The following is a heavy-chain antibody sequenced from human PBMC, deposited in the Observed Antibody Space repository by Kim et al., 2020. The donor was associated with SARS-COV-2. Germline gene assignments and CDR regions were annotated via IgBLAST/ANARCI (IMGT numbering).Heavy chain of an antibody. CDR2: ISYDGSHK. CDR1: GFTFNTYD. CDR3: ARSFSGSYYGYDY. D-gene: IGHD1-26*01. J-gene: IGHJ4*02. Sequence: GGSLRLSCAASGFTFNTYDMHWVRQAPGKGLEWVSVISYDGSHKYYVDSVKGRFTISRDNPKNTLYLQMNSLRIEDTAVYYWARSFSGSYYGYDYCGQGSLVTVSS. V-gene: IGHV3-30*03.